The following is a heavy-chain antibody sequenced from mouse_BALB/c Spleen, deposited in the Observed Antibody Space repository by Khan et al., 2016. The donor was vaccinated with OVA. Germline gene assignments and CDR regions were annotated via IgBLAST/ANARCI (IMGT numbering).Heavy chain of an antibody. CDR1: GYIFIDYN. Sequence: QVQLQQSGTELARPGASVKLSCKASGYIFIDYNINWVKQRTGQGLEWIGEISPGSGNTYYNEKFKGKATLTADKSSSTAYMQLSSRTSEDSAVYVCAREWGSWFPYGGQGTLVTVSA. D-gene: IGHD1-3*01. CDR3: AREWGSWFPY. V-gene: IGHV1-77*01. J-gene: IGHJ3*01. CDR2: ISPGSGNT.